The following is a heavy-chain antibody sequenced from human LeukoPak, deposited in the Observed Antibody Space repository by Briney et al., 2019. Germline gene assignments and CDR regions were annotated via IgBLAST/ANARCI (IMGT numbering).Heavy chain of an antibody. CDR2: ISYDGSNK. J-gene: IGHJ4*02. D-gene: IGHD3-9*01. CDR1: GFTFSSYG. Sequence: GGSLRLSCAASGFTFSSYGMHWVRQAPGKGLEWVAVISYDGSNKYYADSVKGRFTISRDNSKNTLYLQMNSLRAEDTAVYYCANGVRYFDWLLYSQPFDYWGQRTLVTVSS. V-gene: IGHV3-30*18. CDR3: ANGVRYFDWLLYSQPFDY.